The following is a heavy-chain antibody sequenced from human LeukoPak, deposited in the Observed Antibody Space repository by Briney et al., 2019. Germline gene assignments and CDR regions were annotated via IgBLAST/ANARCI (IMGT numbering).Heavy chain of an antibody. CDR1: GFTFSNVW. V-gene: IGHV3-15*04. D-gene: IGHD6-19*01. CDR3: TPNIAVAGSLDY. CDR2: IESKTDGGTT. Sequence: GSLRLSCAASGFTFSNVWMSWVRQAPGKGLEWVGRIESKTDGGTTDYAAPVKGRFTISRDDSKNTLNLQVNSLKTEDTAVYYCTPNIAVAGSLDYWGQGTLVTVSS. J-gene: IGHJ4*02.